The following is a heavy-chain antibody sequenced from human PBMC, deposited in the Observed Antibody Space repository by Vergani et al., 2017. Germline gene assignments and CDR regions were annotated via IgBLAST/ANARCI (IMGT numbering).Heavy chain of an antibody. CDR1: GYSFTSYW. Sequence: EVQLVQSGAEVKKPGESLRISCKGSGYSFTSYWISWVRQMPGKGLEWMGRIDPSDSYTNYSSSFQGHVTISADKSISTAYLQWSSLKASDTAMYYCARGYYYDSSGYFDAFDIWGQGTMVTVSS. J-gene: IGHJ3*02. CDR3: ARGYYYDSSGYFDAFDI. V-gene: IGHV5-10-1*03. D-gene: IGHD3-22*01. CDR2: IDPSDSYT.